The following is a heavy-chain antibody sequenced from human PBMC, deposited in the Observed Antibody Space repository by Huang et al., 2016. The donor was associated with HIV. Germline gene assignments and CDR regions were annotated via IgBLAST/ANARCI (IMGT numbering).Heavy chain of an antibody. J-gene: IGHJ6*03. CDR3: AKVGILQWFGQLTPEHYNYYYMDV. Sequence: QVQLVESGGGVVQPGRSLRLSCGASGFSFSTYGMHWVRQAPGKGLEWVAVISYDGNNKKFGDSVKGRFAVSRDNPKNTLYLQMNSLKPDDTAVYYCAKVGILQWFGQLTPEHYNYYYMDVWGKGTTVTVSS. V-gene: IGHV3-30*18. CDR2: ISYDGNNK. D-gene: IGHD3-10*01. CDR1: GFSFSTYG.